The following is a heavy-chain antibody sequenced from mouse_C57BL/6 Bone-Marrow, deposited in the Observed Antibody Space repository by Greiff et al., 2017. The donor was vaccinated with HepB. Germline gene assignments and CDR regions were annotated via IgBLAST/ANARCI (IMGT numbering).Heavy chain of an antibody. Sequence: VQLQQPGAELVMPGASVKLSCKASGYTFTSYWMHWVKQRPGQGLEWIGEIDPSDSYTNYNQKFKGQSTLTVDKSSSTAYMQLSSLTSEDSAVYYYARVVLTGIFDVWGTGTTVTVSS. D-gene: IGHD4-1*01. CDR3: ARVVLTGIFDV. CDR2: IDPSDSYT. CDR1: GYTFTSYW. V-gene: IGHV1-69*01. J-gene: IGHJ1*03.